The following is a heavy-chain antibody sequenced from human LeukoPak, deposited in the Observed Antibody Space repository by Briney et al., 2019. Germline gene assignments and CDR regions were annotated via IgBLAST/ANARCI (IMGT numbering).Heavy chain of an antibody. CDR3: ARGGYFRPYDY. J-gene: IGHJ4*01. V-gene: IGHV3-7*01. CDR2: IKKDGGQK. Sequence: GGSLRLSCAASGFTFSNHWMSWVRQAPGKGLEWVATIKKDGGQKDYVDSVKGRLTVSRDSARTSLYLQMNSLTAEDTAVYFCARGGYFRPYDYWGQGTLVTVSS. CDR1: GFTFSNHW. D-gene: IGHD5-12*01.